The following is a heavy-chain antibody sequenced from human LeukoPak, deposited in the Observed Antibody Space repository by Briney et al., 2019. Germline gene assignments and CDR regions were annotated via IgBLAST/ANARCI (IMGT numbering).Heavy chain of an antibody. V-gene: IGHV1-2*02. CDR3: ARDRCGDGFAHFDY. Sequence: EASVKVSCKASGYTFTSYAMHWVRQAPGQGLEWMGWITPGGGTNYPQKFQGRVAITWDTSITTAYMDLSRLTSDDTAVYYCARDRCGDGFAHFDYRGQGALVTVSS. CDR1: GYTFTSYA. J-gene: IGHJ4*02. CDR2: ITPGGGT. D-gene: IGHD5-24*01.